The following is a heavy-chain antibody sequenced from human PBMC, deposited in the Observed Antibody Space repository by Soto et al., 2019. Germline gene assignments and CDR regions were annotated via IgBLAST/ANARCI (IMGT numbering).Heavy chain of an antibody. CDR1: GYTFTSYY. CDR3: ARDAQIGHGYSVYHTY. J-gene: IGHJ4*02. V-gene: IGHV1-46*01. Sequence: ASVKVSCKASGYTFTSYYIHWVRQAPGQGLEWMGLINPSGGSTTYAPKFQGRVTMTRDTSTSTVYMELNSLRSEDTALYFCARDAQIGHGYSVYHTYWGQGTLITVS. D-gene: IGHD5-12*01. CDR2: INPSGGST.